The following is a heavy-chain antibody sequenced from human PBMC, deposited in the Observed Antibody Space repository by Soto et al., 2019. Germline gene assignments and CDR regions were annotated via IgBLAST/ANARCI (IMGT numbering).Heavy chain of an antibody. CDR3: ARDRERYDCGSGSYGTDY. D-gene: IGHD3-10*01. CDR2: LWYDGTNK. CDR1: GFTFRHYG. Sequence: QVQLVESGGGVVQPGRSLRLSCAASGFTFRHYGMHWVRQAPGKGLEWVAVLWYDGTNKYYVDSVKGRFTISRDNSKNTLYLQMSTLRAEDTAVEYCARDRERYDCGSGSYGTDYWGQGTLVTVSS. J-gene: IGHJ4*02. V-gene: IGHV3-33*01.